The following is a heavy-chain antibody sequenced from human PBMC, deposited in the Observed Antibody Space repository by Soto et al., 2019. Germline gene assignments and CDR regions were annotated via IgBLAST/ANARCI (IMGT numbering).Heavy chain of an antibody. CDR2: IIPILGIA. CDR1: GGTFSRYT. V-gene: IGHV1-69*02. J-gene: IGHJ4*02. Sequence: ASVKVSCKASGGTFSRYTISWVRQAPGRGLEWMGRIIPILGIANYAQKFQGRVTITADKSTSTAYMELSSLRSEDTAVYYCARGNDYYDSSGYPLDYWGQGALVTVSS. D-gene: IGHD3-22*01. CDR3: ARGNDYYDSSGYPLDY.